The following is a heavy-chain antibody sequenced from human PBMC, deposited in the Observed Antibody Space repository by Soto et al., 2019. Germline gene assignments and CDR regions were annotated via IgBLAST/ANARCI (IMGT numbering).Heavy chain of an antibody. CDR2: IKSKTDGGTP. Sequence: EVQLVESGGGLVKPGGSLRLSCAASGFTFSNAWMNWVRQAPGKGLEWVGRIKSKTDGGTPDYAAPVKGRFTISRDYSTNTLYLQMNSLKTEDTAVYYCTTASVTTFLGAFDIWGQGTMVTVSS. V-gene: IGHV3-15*07. CDR3: TTASVTTFLGAFDI. CDR1: GFTFSNAW. J-gene: IGHJ3*02. D-gene: IGHD4-17*01.